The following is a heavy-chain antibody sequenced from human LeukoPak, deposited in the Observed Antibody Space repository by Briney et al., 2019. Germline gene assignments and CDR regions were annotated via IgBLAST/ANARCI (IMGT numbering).Heavy chain of an antibody. Sequence: PGGSLRLSCAASGFTVCGNYMSWVRQAPGKGLEWVSVISSGDSTYYTESVKGRFTISRENSKNTLYLQMNSLRVEDTAVYYCARGFSGNWFGCWGQGTLVTVSS. CDR1: GFTVCGNY. J-gene: IGHJ5*01. CDR2: ISSGDST. D-gene: IGHD1-26*01. CDR3: ARGFSGNWFGC. V-gene: IGHV3-66*01.